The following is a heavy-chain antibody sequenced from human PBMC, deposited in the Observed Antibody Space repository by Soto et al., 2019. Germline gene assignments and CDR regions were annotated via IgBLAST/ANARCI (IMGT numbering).Heavy chain of an antibody. V-gene: IGHV1-69*02. CDR2: IIPILGIA. Sequence: QVQLVQSGAEVKKPGSSVKVSCKASGGTFSSYTISWVRQAPGQGLEWMGRIIPILGIANYAQKFQGRVTITADKSTSTAYMELSSLRSEDTAVYYCASPGYCSGGSCYEIGAFDIWGQGTMVTVSS. D-gene: IGHD2-15*01. CDR3: ASPGYCSGGSCYEIGAFDI. J-gene: IGHJ3*02. CDR1: GGTFSSYT.